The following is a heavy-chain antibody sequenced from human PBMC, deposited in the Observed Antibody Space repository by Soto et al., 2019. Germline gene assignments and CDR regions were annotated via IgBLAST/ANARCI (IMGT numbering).Heavy chain of an antibody. CDR3: ATRITVFGLLIPPFDP. D-gene: IGHD3-3*01. CDR2: INHTGGT. V-gene: IGHV4-34*01. Sequence: SETLALTCAVYGGSVNGYYWNWMRQPPGKGLEWIGEINHTGGTHYNPSLKSRVTMSVDTSKNQFSLRLSSVTAADTAIYYCATRITVFGLLIPPFDPWGQGTQVTVSS. J-gene: IGHJ5*02. CDR1: GGSVNGYY.